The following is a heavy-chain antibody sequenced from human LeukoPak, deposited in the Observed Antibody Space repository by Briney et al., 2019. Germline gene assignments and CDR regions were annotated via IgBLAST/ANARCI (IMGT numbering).Heavy chain of an antibody. CDR2: MNPNSGNT. CDR1: GYTFTSYD. V-gene: IGHV1-8*01. CDR3: ARASRYCSSTSCYITDYYYYYYMDV. Sequence: ASVKVSCKASGYTFTSYDINWVRQATGQGLEWMGWMNPNSGNTGYAQKFQGRVTMTRNTSISTAYMELSSLRSEDTAVYYCARASRYCSSTSCYITDYYYYYYMDVWGKGTTVTISS. D-gene: IGHD2-2*01. J-gene: IGHJ6*03.